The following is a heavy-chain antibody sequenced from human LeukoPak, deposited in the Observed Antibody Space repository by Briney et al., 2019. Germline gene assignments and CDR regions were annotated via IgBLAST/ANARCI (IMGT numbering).Heavy chain of an antibody. CDR1: GDAIKYY. J-gene: IGHJ6*03. CDR3: ARETDLEPPFTYSYMDV. CDR2: FHVTGGA. V-gene: IGHV4-4*07. Sequence: PSETLSLTCTVSGDAIKYYWSWIRQPAGKGLEWIGRFHVTGGADYNPSLSSRVTLSIDTSKSRLSLNLTSVTAADTAVYYCARETDLEPPFTYSYMDVWGKGTTVTVSS.